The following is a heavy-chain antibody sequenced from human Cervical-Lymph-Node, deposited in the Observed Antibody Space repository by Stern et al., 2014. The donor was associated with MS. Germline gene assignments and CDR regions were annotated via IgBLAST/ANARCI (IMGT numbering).Heavy chain of an antibody. D-gene: IGHD2-2*02. Sequence: VQLVESGGGLVKPGGSLRLSCAASGFTFSNAWMSWVRQAPGKGLEWVGRIKSKTDGGTTDYAAPVKGRFTISREDSKNTLYLQKNSLKTEDTAVYYCTTDIVVVPAAIRNYYYGMDVRGQGTTVTVS. CDR1: GFTFSNAW. J-gene: IGHJ6*02. CDR3: TTDIVVVPAAIRNYYYGMDV. V-gene: IGHV3-15*01. CDR2: IKSKTDGGTT.